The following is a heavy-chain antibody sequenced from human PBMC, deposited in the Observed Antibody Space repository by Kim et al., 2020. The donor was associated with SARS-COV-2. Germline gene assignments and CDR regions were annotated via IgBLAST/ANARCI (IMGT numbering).Heavy chain of an antibody. V-gene: IGHV4-34*01. J-gene: IGHJ4*02. Sequence: TNYNPSLKSRVTISVDTSKNQFSLKLSSVTAADTAVYYCARELVLMVYAIWGQGTLVTVSS. CDR3: ARELVLMVYAI. D-gene: IGHD2-8*01. CDR2: T.